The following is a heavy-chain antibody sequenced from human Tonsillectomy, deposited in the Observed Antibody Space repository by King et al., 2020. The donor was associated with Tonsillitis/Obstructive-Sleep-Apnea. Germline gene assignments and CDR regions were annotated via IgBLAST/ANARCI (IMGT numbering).Heavy chain of an antibody. V-gene: IGHV3-9*01. Sequence: VQLVESGGGLVQPGRSLRLSCAASGFTFDDYAMHWVRQATGKGLEWVSGIRLTSGSIGYADSVKGRFTISRDNAKNSLYLQMNSLRAEDTALYYCAKDGVGYYYYYMDVWGKGTTVTVSS. CDR2: IRLTSGSI. J-gene: IGHJ6*03. D-gene: IGHD1-26*01. CDR1: GFTFDDYA. CDR3: AKDGVGYYYYYMDV.